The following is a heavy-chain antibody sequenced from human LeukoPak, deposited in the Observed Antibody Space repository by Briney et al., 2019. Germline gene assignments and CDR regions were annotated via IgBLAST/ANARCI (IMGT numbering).Heavy chain of an antibody. V-gene: IGHV3-43*01. Sequence: GGSLRLSCAASEFTFDDYTIHWVRQVPGKGLDWVSLISGDGGSTYYAESMKGRITISRDNAENTLYLQMNNLRPDDTAFYFCVKEGVEYSYSYGDYWGQGTLVTVSS. D-gene: IGHD3-16*01. CDR3: VKEGVEYSYSYGDY. CDR2: ISGDGGST. CDR1: EFTFDDYT. J-gene: IGHJ4*02.